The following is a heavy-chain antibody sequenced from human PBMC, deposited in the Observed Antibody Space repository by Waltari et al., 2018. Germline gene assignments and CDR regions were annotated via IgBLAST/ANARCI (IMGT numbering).Heavy chain of an antibody. CDR2: ISSSSSYI. J-gene: IGHJ4*02. CDR1: GFTFSSCS. CDR3: ARDPVAAAGLFDY. V-gene: IGHV3-21*01. Sequence: EVQLVESGGGLVKPGGSLRLSCSASGFTFSSCSMNWVRQAPGKGLEWVSSISSSSSYIYYADSVKGRFTISRDNAKNSLYLQMNSLRAEDTAVYYCARDPVAAAGLFDYWGQGTLVTVSS. D-gene: IGHD6-13*01.